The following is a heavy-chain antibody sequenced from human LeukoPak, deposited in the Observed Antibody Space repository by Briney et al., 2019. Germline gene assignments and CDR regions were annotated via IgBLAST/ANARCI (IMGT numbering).Heavy chain of an antibody. Sequence: PGGSLRLSCATSGFTFSDAWMGWVRQAPGKGLEWVGRIQSKTDGGPTEYAAPVKGRFTISRDDSKNTLYLQMNSLKAGDTAVYYCTTDRGALTNWGPGTLVTVSS. CDR2: IQSKTDGGPT. CDR3: TTDRGALTN. CDR1: GFTFSDAW. V-gene: IGHV3-15*01. D-gene: IGHD3-10*01. J-gene: IGHJ4*02.